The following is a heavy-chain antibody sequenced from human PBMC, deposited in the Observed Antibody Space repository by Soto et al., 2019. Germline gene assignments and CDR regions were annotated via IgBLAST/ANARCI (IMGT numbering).Heavy chain of an antibody. Sequence: PSETLSLTCTVFGDSIGSYYWSWIRQPPGKGLEWIGYIYYSGSTNYNPSLKSRVTISVDTSKNQFSLKLSSVTAADTAVYYCARANWYSEHWGQGTLVTVSS. D-gene: IGHD7-27*01. CDR2: IYYSGST. V-gene: IGHV4-59*01. J-gene: IGHJ4*02. CDR3: ARANWYSEH. CDR1: GDSIGSYY.